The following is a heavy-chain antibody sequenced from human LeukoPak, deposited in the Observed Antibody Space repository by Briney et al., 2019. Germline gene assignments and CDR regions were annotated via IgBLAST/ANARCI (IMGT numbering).Heavy chain of an antibody. CDR1: GFTFGDYG. Sequence: PGGSLRLSCTASGFTFGDYGMSSVRQAPGKGLEWVGFIRSKAYGGTTEYAASVKGRFTISRDDSKSIAYLQMNSLKTEDTAVYYCTRDFGDIVVVVAAWYFDLWGRGTLVTVSS. J-gene: IGHJ2*01. V-gene: IGHV3-49*04. CDR3: TRDFGDIVVVVAAWYFDL. CDR2: IRSKAYGGTT. D-gene: IGHD2-15*01.